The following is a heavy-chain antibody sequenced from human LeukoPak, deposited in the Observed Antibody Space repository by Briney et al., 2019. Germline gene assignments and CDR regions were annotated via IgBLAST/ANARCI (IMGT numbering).Heavy chain of an antibody. D-gene: IGHD3-22*01. Sequence: SETPSLTCTVSGGSVIGSYWTWIRQSPGGSLQYLGYIYNTVDVNYSPSLKSRVTISIDMSRNQVSLRLTSVTAADTAIYYCARSRNYDTTGFNPSYYLDSWGQGALVTVAS. V-gene: IGHV4-59*02. CDR1: GGSVIGSY. CDR2: IYNTVDV. J-gene: IGHJ4*02. CDR3: ARSRNYDTTGFNPSYYLDS.